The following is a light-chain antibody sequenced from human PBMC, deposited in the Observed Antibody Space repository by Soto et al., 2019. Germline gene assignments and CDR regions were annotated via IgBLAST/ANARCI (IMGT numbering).Light chain of an antibody. CDR3: QQSYSTPIT. V-gene: IGKV1-39*01. J-gene: IGKJ5*01. Sequence: DIQMTQSPSSLSASVGDTVTITCRPSQSISTYLNWYQQKPGKAPNLLIYTTSSLHSGVPSRFSGSGSGTDFTLNISNLQPEDFATYYCQQSYSTPITFGQGTRLDIK. CDR1: QSISTY. CDR2: TTS.